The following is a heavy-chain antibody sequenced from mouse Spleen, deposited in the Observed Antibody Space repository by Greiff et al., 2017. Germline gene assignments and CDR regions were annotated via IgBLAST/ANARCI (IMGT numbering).Heavy chain of an antibody. CDR1: GYSFTSYY. D-gene: IGHD2-1*01. J-gene: IGHJ4*01. CDR2: IFPGSGNT. Sequence: VMLVESGPELVKPGASVKISCKASGYSFTSYYIHWVKQRPGQGLEWIGWIFPGSGNTKYNEKFKGKATLTADTSSSTAYMQLSSLTSEDSAVYFCARDGNHYYYAMDYWGQGTSVTVSS. V-gene: IGHV1-66*01. CDR3: ARDGNHYYYAMDY.